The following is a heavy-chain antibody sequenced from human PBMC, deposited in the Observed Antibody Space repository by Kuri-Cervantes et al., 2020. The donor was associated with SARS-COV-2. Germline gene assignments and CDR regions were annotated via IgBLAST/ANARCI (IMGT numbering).Heavy chain of an antibody. D-gene: IGHD6-19*01. Sequence: SGPTLVKPTQTLTLTCTFSGFSLSTSGMRVSWIRQPPGKALEWLARIDWDDDKFYSTSLKTRLTISKDTSKSQVVLTMTNMDPVDTATYYCARIVFGYSSGWYGVGAFAIWGQGKMVHGSS. CDR2: IDWDDDK. J-gene: IGHJ3*02. V-gene: IGHV2-70*04. CDR1: GFSLSTSGMR. CDR3: ARIVFGYSSGWYGVGAFAI.